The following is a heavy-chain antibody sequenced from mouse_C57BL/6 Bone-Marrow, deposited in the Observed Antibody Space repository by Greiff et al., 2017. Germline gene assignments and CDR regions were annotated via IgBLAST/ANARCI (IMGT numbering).Heavy chain of an antibody. CDR2: IDPSDSYT. V-gene: IGHV1-69*01. J-gene: IGHJ3*01. D-gene: IGHD1-1*01. CDR3: LRRFSWFAY. CDR1: GYTFTSYW. Sequence: QVQLQQPGAELVMPGASVKLSCKASGYTFTSYWMHWVKQRPGQGLEWIGEIDPSDSYTNYNQKFKGKSTLTVDKSSSTAYMQLSSLTSEDSALFGVLRRFSWFAYWGQGTLVTVSA.